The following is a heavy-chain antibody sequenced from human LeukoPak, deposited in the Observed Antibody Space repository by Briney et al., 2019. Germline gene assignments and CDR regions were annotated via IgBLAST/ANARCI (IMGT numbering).Heavy chain of an antibody. CDR2: IIETGAST. V-gene: IGHV3-23*01. CDR1: GFTFSSYW. J-gene: IGHJ4*02. Sequence: PGGSLRLSCAASGFTFSSYWMSWVRQAPGKGLECVSTIIETGASTYYADSVRGRFTVSRDSSKNMFYLQMNSLRAGDTAIYYCARRGAGSGGLDYWGQGTLVTVSS. CDR3: ARRGAGSGGLDY. D-gene: IGHD6-19*01.